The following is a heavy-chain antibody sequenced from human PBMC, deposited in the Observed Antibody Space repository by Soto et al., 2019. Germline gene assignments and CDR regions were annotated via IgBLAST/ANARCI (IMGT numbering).Heavy chain of an antibody. J-gene: IGHJ5*02. Sequence: ASVKVSCKASGGTFSSYAISWVRQAPGQGLEWMGGIIPIFGTANYAQKFQGRVTITADESTSTAYMELSSLRSEDTAVYYCARDRSAITIFGGVRNWFDPWGQGTLVTVSS. CDR1: GGTFSSYA. V-gene: IGHV1-69*13. D-gene: IGHD3-3*01. CDR2: IIPIFGTA. CDR3: ARDRSAITIFGGVRNWFDP.